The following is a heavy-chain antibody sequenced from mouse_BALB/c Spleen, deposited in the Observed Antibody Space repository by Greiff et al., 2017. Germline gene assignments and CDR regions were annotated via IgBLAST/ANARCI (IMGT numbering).Heavy chain of an antibody. CDR3: TRDYDAIDY. V-gene: IGHV1S81*02. Sequence: QVQLQQPGAELVKPGASVKLSCKASGYTFTSYYMYWVQQSPGQGLEWIGGINTSNSGTNFNEKFKSKATLTVDNSTSTTYMQLSSLTSEDTAVYYCTRDYDAIDYWGQGTSVTVSS. CDR2: INTSNSGT. CDR1: GYTFTSYY. J-gene: IGHJ4*01.